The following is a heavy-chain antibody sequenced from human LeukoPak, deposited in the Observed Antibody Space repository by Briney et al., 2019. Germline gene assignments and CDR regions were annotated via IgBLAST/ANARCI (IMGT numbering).Heavy chain of an antibody. V-gene: IGHV3-11*01. CDR2: ISSSGSTI. J-gene: IGHJ4*02. D-gene: IGHD6-19*01. Sequence: GGSLRLSCAASGFTFSDYYMSWIRQAPRKGLEWVSYISSSGSTIYYADSVKGRFTISRDNAKNSLYLQMNSLRAEDTAVYYCARDSGIAVAGSQEFDYWGQGTLVTVSS. CDR3: ARDSGIAVAGSQEFDY. CDR1: GFTFSDYY.